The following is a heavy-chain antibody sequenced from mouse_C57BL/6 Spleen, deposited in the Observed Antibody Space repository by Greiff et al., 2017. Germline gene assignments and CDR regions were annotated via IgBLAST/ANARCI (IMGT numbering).Heavy chain of an antibody. Sequence: QVPLQQSGAELVRPGTSVKVSCKASGYAFTNYLIEWVKQRPGQGLEWIGVINPGSGGTNYNEKFKGKATLTADKSSSTAYMQLSSLTSEDSAVYFCARDTTVVAHFDYWGQGTTLTVSS. V-gene: IGHV1-54*01. D-gene: IGHD1-1*01. J-gene: IGHJ2*01. CDR3: ARDTTVVAHFDY. CDR2: INPGSGGT. CDR1: GYAFTNYL.